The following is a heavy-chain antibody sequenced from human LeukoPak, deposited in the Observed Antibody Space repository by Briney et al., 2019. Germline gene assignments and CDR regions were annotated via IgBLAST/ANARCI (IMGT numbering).Heavy chain of an antibody. CDR1: GGSFSGYY. CDR3: ARHVAVAGHDY. D-gene: IGHD6-19*01. J-gene: IGHJ4*02. V-gene: IGHV4-34*01. Sequence: SETLSLTCAVYGGSFSGYYWSWIRQPPGKGLEWIGEINHSGSTNYNPSLKSRVTISVDTSKNQFSLKLSSVTAADTAVYYCARHVAVAGHDYWGQGTLVTVSS. CDR2: INHSGST.